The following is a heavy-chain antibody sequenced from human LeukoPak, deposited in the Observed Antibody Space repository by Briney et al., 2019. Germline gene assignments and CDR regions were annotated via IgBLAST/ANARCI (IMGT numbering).Heavy chain of an antibody. J-gene: IGHJ4*02. CDR3: ASTSGSSYY. CDR2: IYHSGST. CDR1: GGSISSSSYY. V-gene: IGHV4-39*07. Sequence: SETLSLTCTVSGGSISSSSYYWGWIRQPPGKGLEWIGSIYHSGSTYYNPSLKSRVSISVDTSKNQFSLKLSSVTAADTAVYYCASTSGSSYYWGQGTLVTVSS. D-gene: IGHD2-15*01.